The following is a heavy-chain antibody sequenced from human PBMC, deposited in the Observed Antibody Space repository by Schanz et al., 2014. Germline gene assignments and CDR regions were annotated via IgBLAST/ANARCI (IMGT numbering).Heavy chain of an antibody. D-gene: IGHD5-12*01. CDR1: ESSFTSYS. CDR2: INTGSGDT. V-gene: IGHV1-3*04. Sequence: QVHLVQSGAEVKRPGPSVKVSFTTSESSFTSYSMHWLRQAPGQRLEWMGWINTGSGDTKYSQNFQGRVTITRDTSASTAYMELSSLRSEDTAVYSCARGIGGYGANNYVDYWGQGTLVTVSS. J-gene: IGHJ4*02. CDR3: ARGIGGYGANNYVDY.